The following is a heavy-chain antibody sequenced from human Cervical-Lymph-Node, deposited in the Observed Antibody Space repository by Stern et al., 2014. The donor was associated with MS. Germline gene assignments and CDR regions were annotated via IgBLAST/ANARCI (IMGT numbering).Heavy chain of an antibody. CDR2: INPTTGRT. D-gene: IGHD2-8*01. Sequence: QVQLVQSGAEVKKPGASMRISCKASGYTFTNYYVHWVRQAPGQRLAWRGIINPTTGRTSYAQRFQGRVTMTRDTSTNTAYMELSSLGPEDTAVYFCARAQDYSNVVANYWGQGTLVTVSS. CDR3: ARAQDYSNVVANY. J-gene: IGHJ4*02. V-gene: IGHV1-46*03. CDR1: GYTFTNYY.